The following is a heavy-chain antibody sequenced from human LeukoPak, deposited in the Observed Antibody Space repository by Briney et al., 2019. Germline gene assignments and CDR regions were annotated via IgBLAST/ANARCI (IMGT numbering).Heavy chain of an antibody. D-gene: IGHD6-19*01. Sequence: GGSLRLSCAASGFTFSSYWLHWVRQAPGKGLVWVSRIKGDERSTNYADSVKGRFTISRDNAKNTVYLEMNSLRAEDTAVYYCAKDSRIAVAPLGYFDYWGQGTLVTVSS. CDR2: IKGDERST. J-gene: IGHJ4*02. V-gene: IGHV3-74*01. CDR3: AKDSRIAVAPLGYFDY. CDR1: GFTFSSYW.